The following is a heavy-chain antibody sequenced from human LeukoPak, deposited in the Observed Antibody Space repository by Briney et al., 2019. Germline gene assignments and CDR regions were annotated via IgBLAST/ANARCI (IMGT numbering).Heavy chain of an antibody. J-gene: IGHJ3*02. CDR3: AKDAWSHNGVYDPFDI. CDR2: ISSNNRYI. Sequence: PGGSLRLSCAASGFTFSTYSMNWVRQAPGKGLEWVSSISSNNRYIYYADSVKGRFTSSRDNAKNSLYLQMNSLRPEDTAVYYGAKDAWSHNGVYDPFDIWGQGTMVTVSS. CDR1: GFTFSTYS. D-gene: IGHD2-8*01. V-gene: IGHV3-21*04.